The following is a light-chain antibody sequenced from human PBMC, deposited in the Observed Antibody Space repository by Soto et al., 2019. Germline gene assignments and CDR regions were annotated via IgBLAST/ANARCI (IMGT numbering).Light chain of an antibody. CDR1: QSIRTD. CDR3: QQYDNWPYT. CDR2: DAS. Sequence: DIVMTQSPATLSVSPGERATLSCRASQSIRTDLAWYQQKSGQGPRLLIYDASTRATGIPARFSGSGSGTEFTLTISSLQSEDFAVYFCQQYDNWPYTFGQGTKLEIK. V-gene: IGKV3D-15*01. J-gene: IGKJ2*01.